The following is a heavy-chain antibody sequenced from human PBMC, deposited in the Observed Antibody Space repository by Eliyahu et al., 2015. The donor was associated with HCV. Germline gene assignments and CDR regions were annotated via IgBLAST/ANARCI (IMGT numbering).Heavy chain of an antibody. V-gene: IGHV4-34*01. CDR2: INXSGST. CDR3: AREGSNLLSYYYGSGSPYYYYMDV. J-gene: IGHJ6*03. D-gene: IGHD3-10*01. CDR1: GGSFSGYY. Sequence: AVYGGSFSGYYWSWIRQPPGKGLEXIGEINXSGSTNYNPSXXSRVTISVDTSKNQFSLKLSSVTAADTAVYYCAREGSNLLSYYYGSGSPYYYYMDVGGKGTPVTVSS.